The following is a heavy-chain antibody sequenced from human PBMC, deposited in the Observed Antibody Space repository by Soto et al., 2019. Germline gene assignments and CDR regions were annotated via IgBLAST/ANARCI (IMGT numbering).Heavy chain of an antibody. J-gene: IGHJ4*02. CDR1: GFTFSSYA. CDR3: AKDSTIFGVVIIPYFDY. Sequence: GGSLRLSCAASGFTFSSYAMSWVRQAPGKGLGWVSAISGSGGSTYYADSVKGRFTISRDNSKNTLYLQMNSLRAEDTAVYYCAKDSTIFGVVIIPYFDYWGQGTLVTVSS. V-gene: IGHV3-23*01. CDR2: ISGSGGST. D-gene: IGHD3-3*01.